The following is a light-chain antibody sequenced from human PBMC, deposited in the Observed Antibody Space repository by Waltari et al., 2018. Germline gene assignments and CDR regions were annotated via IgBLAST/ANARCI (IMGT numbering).Light chain of an antibody. J-gene: IGLJ2*01. CDR3: SSQSSNNVVL. V-gene: IGLV2-14*01. CDR1: SNDVGGFNF. Sequence: QSALTQPASVSGSPGQSVTLFCTGTSNDVGGFNFVSWYQEHPGQAPRVIIYDVSDRPSGVSDRFSGSKSGNTASLTISGLQAEDEADYYCSSQSSNNVVLFGGGTKLTVL. CDR2: DVS.